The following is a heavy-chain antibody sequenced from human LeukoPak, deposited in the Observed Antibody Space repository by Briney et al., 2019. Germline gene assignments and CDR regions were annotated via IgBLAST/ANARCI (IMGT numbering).Heavy chain of an antibody. CDR3: ARGGGRYFDWLLYY. D-gene: IGHD3-9*01. J-gene: IGHJ4*02. CDR2: ISSSSSYI. Sequence: PGGSLRLSCAASGFRFSSHPMNWVRQAPGKGLEWVSSISSSSSYIYYADSVKGRFTISRDNAKNSLYLQMNSLRAEDTAVYYCARGGGRYFDWLLYYWGQGTLVTASS. CDR1: GFRFSSHP. V-gene: IGHV3-21*01.